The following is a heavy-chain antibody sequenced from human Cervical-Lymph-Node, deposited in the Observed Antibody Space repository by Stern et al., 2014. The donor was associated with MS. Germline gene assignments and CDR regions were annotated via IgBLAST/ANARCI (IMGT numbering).Heavy chain of an antibody. J-gene: IGHJ4*02. CDR1: GYSFTIYY. V-gene: IGHV5-51*01. CDR2: IYPYDSDT. Sequence: VQLVQSGAEVKKPGESLKISCKLSGYSFTIYYIAWVRQMPGKGLEWMVVIYPYDSDTTYSPSCQGQVTISADKSITTAYLQWSSLRASDTAMYYCARHVQGFDYWGQGTLVTVSS. CDR3: ARHVQGFDY.